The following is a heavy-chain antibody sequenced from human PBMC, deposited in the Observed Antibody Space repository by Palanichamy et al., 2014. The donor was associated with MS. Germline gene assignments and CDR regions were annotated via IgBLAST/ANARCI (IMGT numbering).Heavy chain of an antibody. J-gene: IGHJ4*02. CDR2: IRYDGSNK. Sequence: GGGGSEPRGVPSRLSCAASGFTFSSYGMHWVRQAPGKGLEWVAFIRYDGSNKYYADSVKGRFTISRDNSKNTLYLQMNSLRAEDTAVYYCAKDQVGRGYYYDSSGYPPDYWGQGTLVTVSS. D-gene: IGHD3-22*01. V-gene: IGHV3-30*02. CDR1: GFTFSSYG. CDR3: AKDQVGRGYYYDSSGYPPDY.